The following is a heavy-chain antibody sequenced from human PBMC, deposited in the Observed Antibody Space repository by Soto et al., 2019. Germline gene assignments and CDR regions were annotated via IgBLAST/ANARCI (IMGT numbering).Heavy chain of an antibody. D-gene: IGHD2-8*01. V-gene: IGHV4-39*01. CDR1: GGSIRSNSDY. Sequence: SETLSLTCSVSGGSIRSNSDYWVWIRQPPGKGLEWIGSVYYGGSSYYSPSLKTRVTISLDTSKNQFSLKLSSVTAADTAVYYCARQDNNIVLTVYVIPPFAPWGQGTLVTVSS. CDR2: VYYGGSS. CDR3: ARQDNNIVLTVYVIPPFAP. J-gene: IGHJ5*02.